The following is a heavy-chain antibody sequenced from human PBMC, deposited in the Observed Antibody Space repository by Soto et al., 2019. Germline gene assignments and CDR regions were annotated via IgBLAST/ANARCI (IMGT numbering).Heavy chain of an antibody. CDR2: IYYSGST. Sequence: SETLSLTCTVSGGSISSYYWSWIRQPPGKGLEWIGYIYYSGSTNYNPSLKSRVTISVDTSKNQFSLKLSSVTAADTAVYYCARVGNRYSSGFYPTGFQHWGQGTLVTVSS. V-gene: IGHV4-59*01. D-gene: IGHD6-19*01. CDR1: GGSISSYY. J-gene: IGHJ1*01. CDR3: ARVGNRYSSGFYPTGFQH.